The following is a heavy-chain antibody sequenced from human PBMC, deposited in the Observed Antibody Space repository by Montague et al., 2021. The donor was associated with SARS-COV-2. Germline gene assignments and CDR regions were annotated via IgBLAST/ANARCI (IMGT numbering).Heavy chain of an antibody. V-gene: IGHV4-39*01. CDR1: GGSISSGGYY. D-gene: IGHD6-13*01. Sequence: SETLSLTCTVSGGSISSGGYYWSWIRQHPGKGLEWIGSIYYSGSTYYNPSLKSRVAISVDASKNQFSLKLSSVTAADTAVYYCAGSPPGIAAAGTVAAFDIWGQGTMVTVSS. CDR3: AGSPPGIAAAGTVAAFDI. CDR2: IYYSGST. J-gene: IGHJ3*02.